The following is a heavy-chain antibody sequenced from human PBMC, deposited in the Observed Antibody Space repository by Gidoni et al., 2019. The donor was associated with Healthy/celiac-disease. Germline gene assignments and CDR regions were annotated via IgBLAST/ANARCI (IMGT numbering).Heavy chain of an antibody. Sequence: QVQLVESGGGVVQPGRSLRLSCAASGFTFSSYGMHWVRQAPGKELEWVAVISYDGSNKYYADSVKGRFTISRDNSKNTLYLQMNSLRAEDTAVYYCAKDMGDSSGWSFDYWGQGTLVTVSS. D-gene: IGHD6-19*01. J-gene: IGHJ4*02. CDR1: GFTFSSYG. V-gene: IGHV3-30*18. CDR3: AKDMGDSSGWSFDY. CDR2: ISYDGSNK.